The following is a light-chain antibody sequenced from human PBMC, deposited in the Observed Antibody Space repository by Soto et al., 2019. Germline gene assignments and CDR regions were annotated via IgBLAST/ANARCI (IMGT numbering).Light chain of an antibody. CDR2: GAS. J-gene: IGKJ2*02. CDR1: QSVSSNY. Sequence: EIVLTQSPGTLPLSPGERATLSCRASQSVSSNYLVWYQQKPGQAPRPLIYGASSRATGIPDRFSGSGSGTDLTLIISRLEPEDFAVYYWQQYAISPCTFGQGTKLEIK. CDR3: QQYAISPCT. V-gene: IGKV3-20*01.